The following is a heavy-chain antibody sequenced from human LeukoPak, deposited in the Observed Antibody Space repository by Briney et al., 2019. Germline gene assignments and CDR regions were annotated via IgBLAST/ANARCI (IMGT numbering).Heavy chain of an antibody. CDR2: IYSDGST. V-gene: IGHV3-66*01. CDR1: GLSVSDNY. J-gene: IGHJ4*02. CDR3: SRNYFDY. Sequence: GGSLRLSCAASGLSVSDNYMSWVRQAPGKGLEWVSVIYSDGSTYYADSVKGRFTISRDNSKNTLYLQMNSLRAEGTAVYYCSRNYFDYWGQGTLVTVSS.